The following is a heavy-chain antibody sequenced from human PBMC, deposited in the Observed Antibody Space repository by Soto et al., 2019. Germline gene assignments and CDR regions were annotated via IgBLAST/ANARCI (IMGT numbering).Heavy chain of an antibody. CDR2: ISAYNGNT. CDR1: GYTFTSYG. V-gene: IGHV1-18*01. D-gene: IGHD6-13*01. CDR3: ARAPGIAAAGAQDV. Sequence: QVQLVQSGAEVKKPGASVKVSCKASGYTFTSYGISWVRQAPGQGLEWLGWISAYNGNTNYAQKLQGRVTMTTDTSTSTAYLERRSLRSDDAAVYYCARAPGIAAAGAQDVWGQGTTVTVSS. J-gene: IGHJ6*02.